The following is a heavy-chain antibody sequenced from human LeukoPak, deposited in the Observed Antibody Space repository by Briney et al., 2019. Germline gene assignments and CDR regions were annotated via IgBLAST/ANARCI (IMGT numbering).Heavy chain of an antibody. CDR2: IYYSGST. CDR3: ARDLGIYGDYAFDI. J-gene: IGHJ3*02. D-gene: IGHD4-17*01. CDR1: GGSISSYY. Sequence: PSETLSLTCTVSGGSISSYYWSWIRQPPGKGLEWIGYIYYSGSTNYNPSLKSRVTISVDTSKNQFSLKLSSVTAADTAVYYCARDLGIYGDYAFDIWGQGTMVTVSS. V-gene: IGHV4-59*01.